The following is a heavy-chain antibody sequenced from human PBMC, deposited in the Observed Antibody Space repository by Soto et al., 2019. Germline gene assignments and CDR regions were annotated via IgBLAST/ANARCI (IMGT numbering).Heavy chain of an antibody. V-gene: IGHV3-30*18. CDR2: ISYDGSNE. CDR3: AKDMDIVVVVAASAFDD. D-gene: IGHD2-15*01. CDR1: GFTFSSFG. J-gene: IGHJ4*02. Sequence: QVQLVESGGGVVQPGRSLRLSCAASGFTFSSFGMHWVRQAPGTGLEGVAVISYDGSNEYYADSVKGRFTISRDNSKHTLFLQMNPLRAEDTAVYYCAKDMDIVVVVAASAFDDWGQGTLVTVSS.